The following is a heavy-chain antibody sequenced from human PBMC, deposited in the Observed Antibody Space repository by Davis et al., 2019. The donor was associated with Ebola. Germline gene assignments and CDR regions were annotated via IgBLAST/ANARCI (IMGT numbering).Heavy chain of an antibody. Sequence: PGGSLRLSCAASGFTFSSYSMNWVRQAPGKGLEWVSSISSSSSYIYYADSVKGRFTISRDNAKNSLYLQMNSLRAEDTAVYYCARDVGVVPAAMTLDVWGPGTTVTVSS. CDR1: GFTFSSYS. D-gene: IGHD2-2*01. J-gene: IGHJ6*02. CDR3: ARDVGVVPAAMTLDV. CDR2: ISSSSSYI. V-gene: IGHV3-21*01.